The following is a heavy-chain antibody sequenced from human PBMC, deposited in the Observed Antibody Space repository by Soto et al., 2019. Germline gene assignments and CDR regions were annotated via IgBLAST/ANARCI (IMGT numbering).Heavy chain of an antibody. CDR1: GFTFDDYG. V-gene: IGHV3-20*04. D-gene: IGHD5-12*01. Sequence: EMQLVESGGGVVRPGGSLRLSCAASGFTFDDYGMSWVRQAPGMGLEWVSGVYWNGGGTGYADSVKGRFTISRYNAKNSLYLQMNSLKADDTALYYCARRSGSGYFDYWGQGTLVTVSS. J-gene: IGHJ4*02. CDR3: ARRSGSGYFDY. CDR2: VYWNGGGT.